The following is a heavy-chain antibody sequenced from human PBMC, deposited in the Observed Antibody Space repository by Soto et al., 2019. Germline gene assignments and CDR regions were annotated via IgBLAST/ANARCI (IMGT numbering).Heavy chain of an antibody. CDR3: ARGPTDTSGYYKYYFDY. J-gene: IGHJ4*02. V-gene: IGHV1-18*04. CDR1: GYTFTNYG. CDR2: ISPYNGNT. D-gene: IGHD3-22*01. Sequence: QVQLLQSEAEVKKPGASVKVSCKASGYTFTNYGIIWQRQAPGQGLEWMGGISPYNGNTYYAQRVQGRVTLTTDTSTSTGFMELRSLRSADTAVYYCARGPTDTSGYYKYYFDYWGQGTLVTVAS.